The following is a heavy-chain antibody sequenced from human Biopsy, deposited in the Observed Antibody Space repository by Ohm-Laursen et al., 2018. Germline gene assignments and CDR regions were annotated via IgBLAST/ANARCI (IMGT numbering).Heavy chain of an antibody. CDR1: DDSIRNFY. CDR3: ARLGNFWNAEDGLDL. CDR2: ASYSGYT. J-gene: IGHJ3*01. V-gene: IGHV4-59*08. D-gene: IGHD3-3*01. Sequence: SQTLSLTCTVSDDSIRNFYWTWIRQPPGQGLEWIGHASYSGYTNYNPSLKSRVPISVDTSKNNFSLNLRSVTAADTAVYSCARLGNFWNAEDGLDLWGLGTMVTVSS.